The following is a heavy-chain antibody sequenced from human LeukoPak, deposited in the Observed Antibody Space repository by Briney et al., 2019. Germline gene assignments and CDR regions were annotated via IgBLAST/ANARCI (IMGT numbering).Heavy chain of an antibody. D-gene: IGHD5-12*01. Sequence: GVLRLSCAASGFTFSNYWMTWVRQAPGKGLEWVAHINQDGSKEYYMDSVKARFTISRDNAKNSLSLQMNSLRAEGTAVYYCVRDGGVSGYDLLDYWGQGTLVTVSS. CDR3: VRDGGVSGYDLLDY. V-gene: IGHV3-7*01. CDR2: INQDGSKE. CDR1: GFTFSNYW. J-gene: IGHJ4*02.